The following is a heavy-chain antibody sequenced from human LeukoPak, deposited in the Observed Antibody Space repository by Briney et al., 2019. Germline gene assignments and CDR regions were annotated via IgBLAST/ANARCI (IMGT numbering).Heavy chain of an antibody. V-gene: IGHV3-23*01. J-gene: IGHJ4*02. CDR2: ISGSGGRT. CDR3: ARWGCSGGSCCPFAY. CDR1: GFTFSSYA. D-gene: IGHD2-15*01. Sequence: PGGSLRLSCAASGFTFSSYAMSWVRQAPGKGLEWVSAISGSGGRTYHADSVKGRFTISRDNSKNTLYLQMNSLRAEDTAVHYCARWGCSGGSCCPFAYWGQGTLVTVSS.